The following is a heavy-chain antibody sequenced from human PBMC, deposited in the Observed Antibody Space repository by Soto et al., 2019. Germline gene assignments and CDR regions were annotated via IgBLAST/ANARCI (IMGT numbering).Heavy chain of an antibody. Sequence: QVQLQQWGAGLLKPSETLSLTCAVYGGSFSGYYWSWIRQPPGKGLEWIGEINHSGSTNYNPSLKSRVTISVDTSKNQFSLKLSSGTAADTAVYYWARDDYYDSSGYYRWGQGTLVTVSS. CDR3: ARDDYYDSSGYYR. D-gene: IGHD3-22*01. V-gene: IGHV4-34*01. CDR1: GGSFSGYY. CDR2: INHSGST. J-gene: IGHJ4*02.